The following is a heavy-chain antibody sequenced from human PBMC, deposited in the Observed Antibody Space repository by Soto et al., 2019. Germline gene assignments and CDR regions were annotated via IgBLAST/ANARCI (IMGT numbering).Heavy chain of an antibody. J-gene: IGHJ3*01. V-gene: IGHV3-53*02. Sequence: EEQLVETGGGLIQPGGSLRLSCAVSGFTVIRDYMNWVRQAPGKGLEWVSVIYSGGTTYHADSVKGRFTISRDKSGNTLFLQMNSLRAEGTAMYYCARSTEWNAFDLWGQGTMVTVSS. D-gene: IGHD3-3*01. CDR1: GFTVIRDY. CDR3: ARSTEWNAFDL. CDR2: IYSGGTT.